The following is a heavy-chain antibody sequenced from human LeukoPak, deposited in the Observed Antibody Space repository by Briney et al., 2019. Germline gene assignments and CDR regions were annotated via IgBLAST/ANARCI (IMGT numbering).Heavy chain of an antibody. D-gene: IGHD3-9*01. J-gene: IGHJ4*02. CDR1: GFTFSSYS. CDR3: ARGELTGYYHTLPFDY. V-gene: IGHV3-21*01. Sequence: GGSLRLSCAASGFTFSSYSMNWVRQAPGKGLEWVSSISSSSSYIYYADSVKGRFTISRDNAKNSLYLQMNSLRAEDTAVYYCARGELTGYYHTLPFDYWGQGTLVTVSS. CDR2: ISSSSSYI.